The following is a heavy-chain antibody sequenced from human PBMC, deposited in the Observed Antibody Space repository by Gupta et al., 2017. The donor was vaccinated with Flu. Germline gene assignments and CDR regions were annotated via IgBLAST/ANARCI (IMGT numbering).Heavy chain of an antibody. Sequence: EVQLVESGGGLVQPGGSLRLSCVASGFTFPNYWMSWVRQAPGKGLEWVANMKQDGSEKYYVDPVKGRFAISRDNAKNSLYLQMNSLRTEDTAVYYCARDHKRGENVVDLYGMDVWGQGTTVTVSS. J-gene: IGHJ6*02. CDR2: MKQDGSEK. CDR1: GFTFPNYW. D-gene: IGHD2-15*01. CDR3: ARDHKRGENVVDLYGMDV. V-gene: IGHV3-7*01.